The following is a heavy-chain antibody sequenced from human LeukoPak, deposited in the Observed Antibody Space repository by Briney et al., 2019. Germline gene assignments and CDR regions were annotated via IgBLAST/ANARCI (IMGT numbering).Heavy chain of an antibody. CDR2: INPNSGGT. CDR3: ARGVGDSSVPFDN. D-gene: IGHD3-22*01. V-gene: IGHV1-2*04. CDR1: GYTFTGYY. J-gene: IGHJ4*02. Sequence: GASVKVSCKASGYTFTGYYMHWVRQAPGQGLEWMGWINPNSGGTNYAQKFQGWVTMTRDTSISTAYMELTRLRSDDTAVYYCARGVGDSSVPFDNWGQGTLLTVSS.